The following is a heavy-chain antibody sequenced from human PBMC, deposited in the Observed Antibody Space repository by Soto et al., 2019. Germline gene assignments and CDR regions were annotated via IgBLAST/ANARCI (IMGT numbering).Heavy chain of an antibody. V-gene: IGHV1-2*04. J-gene: IGHJ6*02. CDR3: ARGTKYYYYGMDL. CDR2: INPNSGGT. D-gene: IGHD2-8*01. CDR1: GYTFAGYY. Sequence: QVQLVQSGAEVKKPGASVKVSCKASGYTFAGYYMHWVRQAPGQGLEWMGWINPNSGGTNYAQKFQGWVTMTRDTTISTPYMELSRLRSDDTSVYYCARGTKYYYYGMDLWGQGTTFTVSS.